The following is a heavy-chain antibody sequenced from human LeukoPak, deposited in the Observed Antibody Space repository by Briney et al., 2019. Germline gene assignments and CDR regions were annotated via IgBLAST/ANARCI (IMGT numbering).Heavy chain of an antibody. J-gene: IGHJ4*02. CDR3: ARDKGGWPRSAFDY. D-gene: IGHD6-19*01. CDR2: IWDDGSNK. Sequence: GRSLRLSCAASGFTFSSYGMHWVRQAPGKGLEWVAVIWDDGSNKYHADSVKGRFTISRDNSKNTLYLQMNSLRADDTGVYYRARDKGGWPRSAFDYWGQGTLVTVSS. CDR1: GFTFSSYG. V-gene: IGHV3-33*01.